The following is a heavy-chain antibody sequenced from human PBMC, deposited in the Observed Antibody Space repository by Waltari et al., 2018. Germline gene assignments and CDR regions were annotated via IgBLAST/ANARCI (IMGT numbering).Heavy chain of an antibody. CDR2: ISSRSYI. CDR3: GRDVYGDYVGGGGGAFDI. Sequence: EVQLVESGGGLVKPGGSLRLSCAASGFTLSPYSMNWVRQAPGKGLELGSSISSRSYIYYFDSVTGRFTISRDNAKTSLYLQMNSLRAEDTAVYYCGRDVYGDYVGGGGGAFDIWGQGTMVTVSS. J-gene: IGHJ3*02. V-gene: IGHV3-21*01. CDR1: GFTLSPYS. D-gene: IGHD4-17*01.